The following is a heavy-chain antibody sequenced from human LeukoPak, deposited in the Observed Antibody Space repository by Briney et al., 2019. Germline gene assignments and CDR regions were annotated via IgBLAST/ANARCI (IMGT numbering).Heavy chain of an antibody. CDR1: GFTFSSYD. V-gene: IGHV3-30*18. CDR3: AKDNGWQTQLGGYYYYYGMDV. D-gene: IGHD6-6*01. CDR2: ISYDGSDK. J-gene: IGHJ6*02. Sequence: GGSLRLSCAASGFTFSSYDMYWVRQAPGKGLEWVAIISYDGSDKYHADSVKGRFTISRDNSKNTLFLQMDSLRPEDTAVYYCAKDNGWQTQLGGYYYYYGMDVWGQGTTVTVSS.